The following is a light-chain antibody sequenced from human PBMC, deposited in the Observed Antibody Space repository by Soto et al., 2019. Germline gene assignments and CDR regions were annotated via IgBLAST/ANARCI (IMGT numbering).Light chain of an antibody. CDR1: SNDIGGHDH. CDR2: EVI. Sequence: QSAPTQPASVSRSPGQSITISCTGTSNDIGGHDHVSWYQQHPGKSPKLIIYEVIDRPLGVSNRFSASKSGTTASLTISGLQAEDETDYYCCSYAGIITWVCGGGTKLTLL. V-gene: IGLV2-23*02. CDR3: CSYAGIITWV. J-gene: IGLJ3*02.